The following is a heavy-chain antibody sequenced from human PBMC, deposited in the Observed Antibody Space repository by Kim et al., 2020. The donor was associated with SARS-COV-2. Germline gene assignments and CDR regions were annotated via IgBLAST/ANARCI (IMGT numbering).Heavy chain of an antibody. D-gene: IGHD3-10*01. V-gene: IGHV1-2*04. Sequence: ASVKVSCKASGYTFTGYYMHWVRQAPGQGLEWMGWINPNSGGTNYAQKFQGWVTMTRDTSISTAYMELSRLRSDDTAVYYCARGRVLLWFGELLPDGPPDYKTYFFDPWGQGTLVTVSS. CDR2: INPNSGGT. J-gene: IGHJ5*02. CDR1: GYTFTGYY. CDR3: ARGRVLLWFGELLPDGPPDYKTYFFDP.